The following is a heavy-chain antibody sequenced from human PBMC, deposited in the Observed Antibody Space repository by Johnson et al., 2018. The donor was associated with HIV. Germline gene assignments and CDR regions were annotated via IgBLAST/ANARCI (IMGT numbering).Heavy chain of an antibody. CDR1: GFTFSAFG. V-gene: IGHV3-30*03. Sequence: QVQLVESGGGVVQPGRSLRLSCAGSGFTFSAFGLHWVRQAPGKGLEWVALISYDGSNKFYADSVKGRFIISRDNPKNSLYLQMNSLRAEDTAVYYCARAISGLGRYDAFDIWGQGTMVTVSS. CDR2: ISYDGSNK. J-gene: IGHJ3*02. CDR3: ARAISGLGRYDAFDI. D-gene: IGHD3-22*01.